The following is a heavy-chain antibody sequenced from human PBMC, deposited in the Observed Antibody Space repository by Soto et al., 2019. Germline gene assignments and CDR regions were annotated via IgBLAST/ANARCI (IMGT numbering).Heavy chain of an antibody. CDR2: ISAYNGNT. CDR1: GYTFTSYG. Sequence: ASVKVSCKASGYTFTSYGISWVRQAPGQGLEWMGWISAYNGNTNYAQKLQGRVTMTTDTSTSTAYMELRSLRSDDTAVYYCATARPNYYDGSGSYESFDYWGQGTLVTVSS. J-gene: IGHJ4*02. D-gene: IGHD3-22*01. CDR3: ATARPNYYDGSGSYESFDY. V-gene: IGHV1-18*04.